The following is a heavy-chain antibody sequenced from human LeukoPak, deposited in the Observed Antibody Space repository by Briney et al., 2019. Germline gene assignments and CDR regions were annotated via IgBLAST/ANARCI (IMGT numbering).Heavy chain of an antibody. CDR1: GGTFTMYA. J-gene: IGHJ6*02. Sequence: ASVTLSFTASGGTFTMYAISWVRQAPGQGIEWMGRIIPIIGIVNYAQKFQGRVTITADKSTSTDYMELSSLRSEDTAVYYCARVPSGYTPNANYYYGMDVWGQGTTVTVSS. V-gene: IGHV1-69*04. CDR2: IIPIIGIV. CDR3: ARVPSGYTPNANYYYGMDV. D-gene: IGHD5-12*01.